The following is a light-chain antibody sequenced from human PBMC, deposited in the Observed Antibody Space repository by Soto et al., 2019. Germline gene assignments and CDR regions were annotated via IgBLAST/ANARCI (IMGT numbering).Light chain of an antibody. Sequence: VLTQSPATLSSSPGEGATISCRASQGVSNYLAWYQQKPGKAPRLLISDASNRATGIPARFNGSGSGTDFTLTISSLEPEDFAMYYCQQRSKWPLTFGGGTQVEIK. CDR1: QGVSNY. J-gene: IGKJ4*01. CDR2: DAS. CDR3: QQRSKWPLT. V-gene: IGKV3-11*01.